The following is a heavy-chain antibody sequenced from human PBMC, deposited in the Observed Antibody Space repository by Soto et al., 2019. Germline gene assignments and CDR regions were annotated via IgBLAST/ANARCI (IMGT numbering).Heavy chain of an antibody. Sequence: GGSLRLSCAASGFTFSSYSMNWVRQAPGKGLEWVSSISSSSSYIYYADSVKGRFTISRDNAKNSLYPQMNSLRAEDTAVYYCARGPNIPALNYFDYWGQGTLVTVSS. D-gene: IGHD6-6*01. CDR1: GFTFSSYS. J-gene: IGHJ4*02. CDR3: ARGPNIPALNYFDY. V-gene: IGHV3-21*01. CDR2: ISSSSSYI.